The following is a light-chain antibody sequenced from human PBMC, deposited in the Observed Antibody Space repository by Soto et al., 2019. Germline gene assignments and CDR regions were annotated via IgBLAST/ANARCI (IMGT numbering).Light chain of an antibody. CDR2: DAS. CDR1: QTISTY. Sequence: DIQMTQSPSSLSASVGVRVTITCRASQTISTYLNWYQQKPGKAPRLMIYDASSLLSGVPSRFSGSGSGTDFTLTTASLQPEDFSTYYCQQSDSTPYTFGQGTKVEI. J-gene: IGKJ2*01. CDR3: QQSDSTPYT. V-gene: IGKV1-39*01.